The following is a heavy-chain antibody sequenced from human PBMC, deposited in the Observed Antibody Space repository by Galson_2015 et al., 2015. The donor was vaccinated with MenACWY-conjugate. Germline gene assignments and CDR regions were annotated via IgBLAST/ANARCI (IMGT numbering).Heavy chain of an antibody. CDR3: ARVKYSGSYYFDY. D-gene: IGHD1-26*01. V-gene: IGHV3-23*01. Sequence: SLRLSCAASGFTFSSYPMSWVRQPLGKGLEWVSVISGSGATTYYADSVEGRFTISRDNSKNTLYLQMNSLRAEDAAVYYCARVKYSGSYYFDYWGQGTLVTVSS. J-gene: IGHJ4*02. CDR1: GFTFSSYP. CDR2: ISGSGATT.